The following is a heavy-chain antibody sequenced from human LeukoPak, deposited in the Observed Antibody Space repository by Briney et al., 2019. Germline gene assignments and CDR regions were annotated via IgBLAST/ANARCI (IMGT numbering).Heavy chain of an antibody. Sequence: PSETLSLTCIISDDSISSSTYYWGWIRQPPGKGLEWIGTLYYSGKTYYNPSLKSRVTISVDTSKNQFSLKLSSVTAADTAVYYCARMVRGVNYYYYMDVWGKGTTVTVSS. CDR1: DDSISSSTYY. D-gene: IGHD3-10*01. CDR2: LYYSGKT. V-gene: IGHV4-39*07. CDR3: ARMVRGVNYYYYMDV. J-gene: IGHJ6*03.